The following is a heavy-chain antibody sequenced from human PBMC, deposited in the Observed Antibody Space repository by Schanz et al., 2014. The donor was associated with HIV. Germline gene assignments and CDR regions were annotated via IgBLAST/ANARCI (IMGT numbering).Heavy chain of an antibody. CDR3: ARGFQGFDY. Sequence: QMQLVESGGGVVRPGRSLRLSCEASGFTFDNYGMHWVRQAPGKGLEWMGVISYDGRNKYYADSVKGRFTISRDNSKNTLYLQMNSLRAEDTSVYYCARGFQGFDYWGQGTLVTVSS. V-gene: IGHV3-30*03. J-gene: IGHJ4*02. CDR1: GFTFDNYG. D-gene: IGHD3-10*01. CDR2: ISYDGRNK.